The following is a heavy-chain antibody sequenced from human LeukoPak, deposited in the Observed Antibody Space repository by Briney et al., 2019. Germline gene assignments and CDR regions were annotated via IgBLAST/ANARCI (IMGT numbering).Heavy chain of an antibody. V-gene: IGHV3-30*02. CDR2: IRYDESNQ. Sequence: GGSLRLSCAPSGFTFSSYGMHWVRQAPVKWQKRVAVIRYDESNQYYADSVKGRFTISRDNSKSTLHLQMNSLKVEDTAVYYCAKGYGGSHFDYWGQGALVAVSS. J-gene: IGHJ4*02. CDR3: AKGYGGSHFDY. CDR1: GFTFSSYG. D-gene: IGHD4-23*01.